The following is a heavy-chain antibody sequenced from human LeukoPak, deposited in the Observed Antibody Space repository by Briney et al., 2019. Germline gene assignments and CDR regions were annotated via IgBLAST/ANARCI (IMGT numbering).Heavy chain of an antibody. V-gene: IGHV3-15*01. CDR2: VRSKSDAGTM. D-gene: IGHD3-16*01. CDR3: GGRRV. Sequence: GGSLRLSCTASGFNFRSAWMSWARQAPGRGLEWVGRVRSKSDAGTMDYAAHVEGRFTISRDDSKNMVYLDMNSLKSEDTAVYYCGGRRVWGNGTVVTVSS. J-gene: IGHJ6*04. CDR1: GFNFRSAW.